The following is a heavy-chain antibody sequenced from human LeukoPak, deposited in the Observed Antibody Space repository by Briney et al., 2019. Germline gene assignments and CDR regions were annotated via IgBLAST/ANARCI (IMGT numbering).Heavy chain of an antibody. V-gene: IGHV3-30*02. CDR1: GFTFSGSG. CDR2: IRYHGSDK. CDR3: ARDMDNWNDVGDY. Sequence: GDSLRLSCAASGFTFSGSGMHWVRQAPGKGLEWVAFIRYHGSDKFYADFVKGRFTISRDNSKNTVYLEMNSLRSDDTAVYYCARDMDNWNDVGDYWGQGTLVTVSS. J-gene: IGHJ4*02. D-gene: IGHD1-20*01.